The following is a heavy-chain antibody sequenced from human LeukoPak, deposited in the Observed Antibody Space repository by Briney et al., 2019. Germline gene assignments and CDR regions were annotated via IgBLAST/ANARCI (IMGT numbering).Heavy chain of an antibody. CDR1: GGSISSSSYY. V-gene: IGHV4-39*02. D-gene: IGHD5-18*01. J-gene: IGHJ5*02. CDR3: ARDHVDTGSPNWFDR. Sequence: SETLSLTCTVPGGSISSSSYYRGWIRHSPRKGLEWIGSIYYSGSTYYNPSLKSRVTISVDTSKNQYSLKLSSVTAADTAVYYCARDHVDTGSPNWFDRWGQGTLVTVSS. CDR2: IYYSGST.